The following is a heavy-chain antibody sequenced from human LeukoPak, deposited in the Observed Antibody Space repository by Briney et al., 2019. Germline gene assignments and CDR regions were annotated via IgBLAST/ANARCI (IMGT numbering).Heavy chain of an antibody. D-gene: IGHD3-10*01. CDR1: GGSITNTNY. J-gene: IGHJ5*02. CDR2: VNLQGST. V-gene: IGHV4-4*02. Sequence: SGTLSLTCGVSGGSITNTNYWTWVRQPPGKGLEWIGEVNLQGSTNYNPSLMGRVAISVDTSENHISLQLTSVTAADTAVYYCARSYGSLEEGMWFDPWGQGTLVTVSS. CDR3: ARSYGSLEEGMWFDP.